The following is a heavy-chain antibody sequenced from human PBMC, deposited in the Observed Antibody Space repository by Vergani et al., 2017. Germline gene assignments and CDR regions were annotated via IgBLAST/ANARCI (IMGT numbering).Heavy chain of an antibody. V-gene: IGHV4-31*03. J-gene: IGHJ4*02. D-gene: IGHD6-13*01. CDR1: GGSISSGGYY. CDR3: ASRYSSSWYYFDY. Sequence: QVQRQESGPGLVKPSQTLSLTCTVSGGSISSGGYYWSWIRQHPGKGLEWIGYIYYSGSTYYNPSLKSRVTLSVDTSKNQFSLKMSSGTAADTAVYYCASRYSSSWYYFDYWGQGTLVTVSS. CDR2: IYYSGST.